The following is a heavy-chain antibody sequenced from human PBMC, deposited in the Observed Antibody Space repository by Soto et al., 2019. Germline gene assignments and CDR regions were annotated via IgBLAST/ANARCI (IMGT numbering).Heavy chain of an antibody. J-gene: IGHJ4*02. CDR1: GFSLSTSGVG. CDR3: AHRISLYDSSALYFDY. D-gene: IGHD3-22*01. Sequence: QITLKESGPPLVKPTQTLTLTCTFSGFSLSTSGVGVGWIRQPPGQALEWLALIYWDDDKRYSPSLKSRLTITKDTSKNQVVLTMTNMDPVDTATYYGAHRISLYDSSALYFDYWGRGTLVTVSS. V-gene: IGHV2-5*02. CDR2: IYWDDDK.